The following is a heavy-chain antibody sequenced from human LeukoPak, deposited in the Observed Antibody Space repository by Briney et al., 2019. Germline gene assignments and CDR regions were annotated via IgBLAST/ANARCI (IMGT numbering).Heavy chain of an antibody. J-gene: IGHJ4*02. V-gene: IGHV3-15*01. CDR2: IKSKTDDGTT. CDR3: GLGSGRTDFDY. Sequence: GGSLRLSCAASGFTFTNAWMSWVRQAPGKGLEWVGRIKSKTDDGTTDYGAPVKGRFTISRDDSKNTVYLQMNSLKTGDTAVYYCGLGSGRTDFDYWGQGTLVTVSS. CDR1: GFTFTNAW. D-gene: IGHD3-10*01.